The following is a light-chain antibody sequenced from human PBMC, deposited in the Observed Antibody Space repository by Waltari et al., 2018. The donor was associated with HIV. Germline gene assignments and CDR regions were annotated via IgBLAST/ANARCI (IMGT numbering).Light chain of an antibody. Sequence: SVRTPHPSASRTPGQRITIPCSGITSNLGTHTSTWYQQLPGTTPRPLMHSNIQRPSGLPDRFSGSRSGTSASLAISGLQSEDEADYYCAAWDASLGAWMFGGGTKLTVL. CDR2: SNI. J-gene: IGLJ3*02. CDR1: TSNLGTHT. CDR3: AAWDASLGAWM. V-gene: IGLV1-44*01.